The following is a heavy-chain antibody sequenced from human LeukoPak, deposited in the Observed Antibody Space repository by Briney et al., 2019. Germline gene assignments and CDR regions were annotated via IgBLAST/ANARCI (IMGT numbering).Heavy chain of an antibody. CDR1: GFTFSNYG. J-gene: IGHJ5*02. Sequence: GGSLRLSCAASGFTFSNYGMHWVRQAPGKGLEWVAVVSSDGSIDYYADSLRGRLTVSRDNSKNTMFLQFNTLRQEDTAVYYCTREGMGTTFSAWFEPWGQGTLVTVSS. V-gene: IGHV3-30*03. D-gene: IGHD1-7*01. CDR2: VSSDGSID. CDR3: TREGMGTTFSAWFEP.